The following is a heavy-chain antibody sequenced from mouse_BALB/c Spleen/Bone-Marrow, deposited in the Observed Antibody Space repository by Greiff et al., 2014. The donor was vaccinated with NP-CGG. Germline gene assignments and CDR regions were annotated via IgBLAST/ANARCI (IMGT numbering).Heavy chain of an antibody. CDR2: IDPETGGT. Sequence: QVQLQQSGAELVRPGASVTLSCKASGYTFTDYEMHWVKQTPVHGLEWIGAIDPETGGTAYNQKFKVKATLTADKSSSTAYMELRSLTSEDSAVYYCTREGYYGSSPAWFAYWGQGTLVTVSA. CDR3: TREGYYGSSPAWFAY. V-gene: IGHV1-15*01. J-gene: IGHJ3*01. D-gene: IGHD1-1*01. CDR1: GYTFTDYE.